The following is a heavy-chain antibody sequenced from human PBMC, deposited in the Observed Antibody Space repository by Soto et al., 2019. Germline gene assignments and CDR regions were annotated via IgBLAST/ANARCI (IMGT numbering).Heavy chain of an antibody. CDR1: GGSISSSSYY. CDR2: IYYSGST. Sequence: QLQLQESGPGLVKPSETLSLTCTVSGGSISSSSYYWGGIRQPPGKGLEWIGNIYYSGSTYYNPSLKSRVTISVDTSKNQFSLKLSSVTAADTAVYYCMLGSGWKDFDYWGQGTLVTVSS. CDR3: MLGSGWKDFDY. J-gene: IGHJ4*02. V-gene: IGHV4-39*01. D-gene: IGHD3-22*01.